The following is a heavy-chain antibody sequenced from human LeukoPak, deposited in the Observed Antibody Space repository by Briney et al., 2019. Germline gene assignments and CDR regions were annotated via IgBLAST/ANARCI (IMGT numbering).Heavy chain of an antibody. Sequence: SETLSLTCTVSGYSISSGYYWGWIRQPPGKGLEWIGSIYHSGSTYYNPSLKSRVTISVDTSKNQFSLKLSSVTAADTAVYYCARGIVVGATDHDAFDIWGQGTTVTVSS. V-gene: IGHV4-38-2*02. D-gene: IGHD1-26*01. CDR2: IYHSGST. CDR1: GYSISSGYY. CDR3: ARGIVVGATDHDAFDI. J-gene: IGHJ3*02.